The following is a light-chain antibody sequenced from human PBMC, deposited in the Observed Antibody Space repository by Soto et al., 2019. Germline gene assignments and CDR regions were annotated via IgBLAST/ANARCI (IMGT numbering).Light chain of an antibody. CDR2: DVF. CDR3: QQLVTYPLT. Sequence: AIQVTQSPSSLSASVGDTVTITCRASQGISSAFAWYQQKPGKVPRLLIYDVFNLQSGVPSRFSGSGSGSDCTLTISRLQPEDFATYYCQQLVTYPLTFGQGSRLEVK. J-gene: IGKJ5*01. CDR1: QGISSA. V-gene: IGKV1-13*02.